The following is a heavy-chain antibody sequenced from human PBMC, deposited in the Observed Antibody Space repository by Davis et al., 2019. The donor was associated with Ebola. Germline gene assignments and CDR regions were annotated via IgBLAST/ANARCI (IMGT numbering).Heavy chain of an antibody. CDR3: ARGAAPGVVGWFDP. CDR2: ISSSRTTI. J-gene: IGHJ5*02. V-gene: IGHV3-48*02. CDR1: GFTFSSYS. Sequence: GESLKISCAASGFTFSSYSMNWVRQAPGKGLEWVSYISSSRTTIYYADSVKGRFTISRDNAKSSLFLQMNSLRDEDTAVYYCARGAAPGVVGWFDPWGQGTLVTVSS. D-gene: IGHD6-13*01.